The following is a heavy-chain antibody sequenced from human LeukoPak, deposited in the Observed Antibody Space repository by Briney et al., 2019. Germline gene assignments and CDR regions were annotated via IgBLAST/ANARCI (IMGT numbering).Heavy chain of an antibody. V-gene: IGHV3-21*01. CDR1: GFTFSSYS. CDR2: ITPGSSYI. Sequence: GGSLRLSCAASGFTFSSYSMNWVRQAPGKGLEWVSSITPGSSYIYYADSVKGRFTISRDNAKDSLYLQMNSLRAEDTAVYYCARCRAAYCSSTSCQKVNDYWGQGTLVTVAS. CDR3: ARCRAAYCSSTSCQKVNDY. J-gene: IGHJ4*02. D-gene: IGHD2-2*01.